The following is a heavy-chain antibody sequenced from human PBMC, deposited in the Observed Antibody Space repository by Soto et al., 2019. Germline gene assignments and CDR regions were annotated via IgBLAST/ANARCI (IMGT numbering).Heavy chain of an antibody. V-gene: IGHV3-23*01. CDR3: ARDPSHAYYTLFYYYDY. Sequence: GGSLRLSCVASGFTFSTYAMSWVRQAPGKGLGWVSSTSGSGSKTYYADSVKGRFTISRDDSKSTLYLQMNSLRAEDTAVYYCARDPSHAYYTLFYYYDYWGQGALVTVSS. CDR1: GFTFSTYA. CDR2: TSGSGSKT. J-gene: IGHJ4*02. D-gene: IGHD1-26*01.